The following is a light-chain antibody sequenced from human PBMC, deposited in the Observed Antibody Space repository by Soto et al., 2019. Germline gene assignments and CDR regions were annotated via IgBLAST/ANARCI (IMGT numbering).Light chain of an antibody. V-gene: IGKV3-15*01. CDR2: GAS. CDR3: QQYNNWPYT. J-gene: IGKJ2*01. CDR1: QSVSSN. Sequence: EIVMTQSPATLSVSPGERATLSCRASQSVSSNLAWYQQKPGQAPRLLIYGASTRATGIPARFSGSGSGTEFTLTISSPQSEDFAVYYCQQYNNWPYTFGQGT.